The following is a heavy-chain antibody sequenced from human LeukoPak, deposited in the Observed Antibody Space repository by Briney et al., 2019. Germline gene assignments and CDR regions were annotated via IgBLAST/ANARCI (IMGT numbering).Heavy chain of an antibody. D-gene: IGHD6-19*01. Sequence: GGSLSLSCEASGFTFSSYWMGWVRQAPGKGLEWVANINPDGSDTYYVDSVKGRFTISRDNAKKSMFLQMNSLRAEETTVYYCVRWGVEAGMDSWGQGTLVTVSS. J-gene: IGHJ4*02. CDR1: GFTFSSYW. CDR2: INPDGSDT. V-gene: IGHV3-7*01. CDR3: VRWGVEAGMDS.